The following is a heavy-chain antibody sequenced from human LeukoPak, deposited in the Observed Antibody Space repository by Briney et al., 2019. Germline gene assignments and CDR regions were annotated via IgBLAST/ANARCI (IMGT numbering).Heavy chain of an antibody. CDR3: ARGFRGDNFDY. Sequence: SETLSLTCAVYGGSFSGYYWGWIRQPPGEGLEWIGTHSHSGSAYYNPSLRSRITMPLDTSEHQLSLKLYSVTAADTAVYFCARGFRGDNFDYWGQGTLVTVSS. V-gene: IGHV4-34*01. D-gene: IGHD7-27*01. CDR2: HSHSGSA. CDR1: GGSFSGYY. J-gene: IGHJ4*02.